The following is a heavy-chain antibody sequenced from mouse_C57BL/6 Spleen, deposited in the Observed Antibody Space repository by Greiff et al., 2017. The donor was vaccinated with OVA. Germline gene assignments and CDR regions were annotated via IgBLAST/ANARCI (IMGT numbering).Heavy chain of an antibody. CDR1: GFTFSNYW. V-gene: IGHV6-3*01. D-gene: IGHD1-1*01. J-gene: IGHJ2*01. CDR3: TEAYYGSSLKSFDY. CDR2: IRLKSDNYAT. Sequence: EVKVEESGGGLVQPGGSMKLSCVASGFTFSNYWMNWVRQSPEKGLEWVAQIRLKSDNYATHYAESVKGRFTISRDDSKSSVYLQMNNLRAEDTGIYYGTEAYYGSSLKSFDYWGQGTTLTVSS.